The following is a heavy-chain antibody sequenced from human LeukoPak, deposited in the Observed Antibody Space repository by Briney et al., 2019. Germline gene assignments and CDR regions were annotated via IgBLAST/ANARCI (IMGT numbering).Heavy chain of an antibody. Sequence: KPSETLSLTCAVYGGSFSGYYWGWIRQPPGKGLEWIGEINHSGSTNYNPSLKSRVTISVDTSKNQFSLKLSSVTAADTAVYYCARRLTIRLQRYFDYWGQGTLVTVSS. CDR1: GGSFSGYY. D-gene: IGHD3-9*01. V-gene: IGHV4-34*01. CDR2: INHSGST. J-gene: IGHJ4*02. CDR3: ARRLTIRLQRYFDY.